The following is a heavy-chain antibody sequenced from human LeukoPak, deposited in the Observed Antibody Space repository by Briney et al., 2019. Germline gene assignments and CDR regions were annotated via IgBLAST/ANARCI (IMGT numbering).Heavy chain of an antibody. Sequence: PSETLSLTCTVSGGSISSYYWSWIRQPAGKGLEWIGRIYTSGSTNYNPSLKSRGTMSVDTSKNQSSLKLSSVTAADTAVYYCASGRIAALDYWGQGTLVTVSS. D-gene: IGHD6-6*01. V-gene: IGHV4-4*07. CDR3: ASGRIAALDY. J-gene: IGHJ4*02. CDR2: IYTSGST. CDR1: GGSISSYY.